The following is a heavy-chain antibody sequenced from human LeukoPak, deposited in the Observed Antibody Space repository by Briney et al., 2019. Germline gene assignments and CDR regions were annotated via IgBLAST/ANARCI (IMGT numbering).Heavy chain of an antibody. V-gene: IGHV4-28*03. CDR2: IYFIGST. J-gene: IGHJ6*02. Sequence: PSHTLSPTCAVSGYSISSSNWWRWIRQPPGKGLQWIGYIYFIGSTYYNPSLKSRVTMPVDTSKNHSSLKLSCVPAVDTAVYSGARARSGDKCFYYGMDVWGQGTTVTVSS. CDR3: ARARSGDKCFYYGMDV. CDR1: GYSISSSNW. D-gene: IGHD2-21*02.